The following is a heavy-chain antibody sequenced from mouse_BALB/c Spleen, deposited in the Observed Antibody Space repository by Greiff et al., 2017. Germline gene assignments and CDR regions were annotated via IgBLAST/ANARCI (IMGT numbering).Heavy chain of an antibody. J-gene: IGHJ3*01. Sequence: QVQLKESGPGLVAPSQSLSITCTVSGFSLTSYGVHWVRQPPGKGLEWLGVIWAGGSTNYNSALMSRLSISKDNSKSQVFLKMNSLQTDDTAMYYCASGSKAWFAYWGQGTLVTVSA. CDR3: ASGSKAWFAY. D-gene: IGHD1-1*01. CDR1: GFSLTSYG. V-gene: IGHV2-9*02. CDR2: IWAGGST.